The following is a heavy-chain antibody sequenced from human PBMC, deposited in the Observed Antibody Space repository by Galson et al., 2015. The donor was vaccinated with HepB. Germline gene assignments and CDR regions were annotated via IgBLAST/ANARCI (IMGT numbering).Heavy chain of an antibody. J-gene: IGHJ4*02. V-gene: IGHV3-15*01. D-gene: IGHD4-23*01. CDR2: IKSKTDGGTT. CDR3: TTLIPTTVVTFDY. Sequence: SLRLSCAASGFTFSNAWMSWVSQAPGKGLEWVGRIKSKTDGGTTDYAAPVKGRFTISRDDSKNTLYLQMNSLKTEDTAVYYCTTLIPTTVVTFDYWGQGTLVTVSS. CDR1: GFTFSNAW.